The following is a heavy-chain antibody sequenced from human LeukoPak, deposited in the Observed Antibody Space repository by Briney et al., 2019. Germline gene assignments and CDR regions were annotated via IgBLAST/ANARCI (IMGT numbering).Heavy chain of an antibody. CDR1: GGSISSGEYY. CDR3: ARHPYSSSWYGWYFDL. V-gene: IGHV4-30-4*08. Sequence: SETLSLTCTVSGGSISSGEYYWSWIRQPPGKGLEWIGYIYYSGSTYYNPSLKSRVIISVDTSKNQFSLKLSSVTAADTVVYYCARHPYSSSWYGWYFDLWGRGTLVTVFS. CDR2: IYYSGST. D-gene: IGHD6-13*01. J-gene: IGHJ2*01.